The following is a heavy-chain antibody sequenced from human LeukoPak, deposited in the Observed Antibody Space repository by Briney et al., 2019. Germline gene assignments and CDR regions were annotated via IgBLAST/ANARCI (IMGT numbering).Heavy chain of an antibody. Sequence: PGGSLRLSCAASGFTFDDHGMSWVRQAPGKGLEWVSGINWNGGSTGYADSVKGRFTISRDNARNSLYLQMSSVRAEDTALYYCARDLGSGWTRFDYWGQGTLVTVSS. V-gene: IGHV3-20*04. CDR2: INWNGGST. J-gene: IGHJ4*02. D-gene: IGHD6-19*01. CDR3: ARDLGSGWTRFDY. CDR1: GFTFDDHG.